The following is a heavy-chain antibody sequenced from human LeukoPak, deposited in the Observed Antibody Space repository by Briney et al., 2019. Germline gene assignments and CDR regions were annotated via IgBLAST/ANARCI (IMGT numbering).Heavy chain of an antibody. V-gene: IGHV4-39*07. J-gene: IGHJ3*02. CDR1: GGSISSYSYY. Sequence: SETLSLTCTVSGGSISSYSYYWDWIRQPPGKGLEWIGSIYYSGSAYYNPSLKSRVSISLDTSKNQFSLRLSSVTAADTAVYYCARDRGHTYYYDSSGYLSGAFDIWGQGTMVTVSS. CDR3: ARDRGHTYYYDSSGYLSGAFDI. CDR2: IYYSGSA. D-gene: IGHD3-22*01.